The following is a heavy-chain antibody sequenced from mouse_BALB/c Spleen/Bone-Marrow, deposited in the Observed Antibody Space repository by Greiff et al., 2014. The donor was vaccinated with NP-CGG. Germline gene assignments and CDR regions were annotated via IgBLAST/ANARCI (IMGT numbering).Heavy chain of an antibody. D-gene: IGHD1-1*01. Sequence: QVQLQQSGTELVMPGASVKMSCKASGYAFTDRWIHWVKQRPGQGLEWIGAIDTSDSYTNYNQKFKGKATLTVDESSSTAYIHLSSLTSEDSAVYYCARRGDYFSLDYWGQGTSVTVSS. V-gene: IGHV1-69*01. CDR3: ARRGDYFSLDY. J-gene: IGHJ4*01. CDR2: IDTSDSYT. CDR1: GYAFTDRW.